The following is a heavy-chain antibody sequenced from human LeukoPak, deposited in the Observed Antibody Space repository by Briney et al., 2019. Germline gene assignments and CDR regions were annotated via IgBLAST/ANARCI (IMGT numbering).Heavy chain of an antibody. Sequence: GGSLRLSCAASGFTFSSYGMHWVRQAPGKGLEWVSVIYSGGSTYYADSVKGRFTISRDNSKNTLYLQMNSLRAEDTAVYYCARGLTYYYDRADAFDIWGQGTMVTVSS. J-gene: IGHJ3*02. D-gene: IGHD3-22*01. CDR1: GFTFSSYG. V-gene: IGHV3-66*01. CDR3: ARGLTYYYDRADAFDI. CDR2: IYSGGST.